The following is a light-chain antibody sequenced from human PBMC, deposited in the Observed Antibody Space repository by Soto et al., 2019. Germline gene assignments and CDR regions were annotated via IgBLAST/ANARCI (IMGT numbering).Light chain of an antibody. Sequence: DVQMTQSPSSLSASVGDRVTITCRASQGISTYLNWYQQKPGKAPKVLIYEASSLQSGVPSRFSGSGSGTEFTLTISNLQPDDFATYYCQQYDNYPLTFGGGTKVDI. CDR2: EAS. CDR1: QGISTY. J-gene: IGKJ4*01. CDR3: QQYDNYPLT. V-gene: IGKV1-39*01.